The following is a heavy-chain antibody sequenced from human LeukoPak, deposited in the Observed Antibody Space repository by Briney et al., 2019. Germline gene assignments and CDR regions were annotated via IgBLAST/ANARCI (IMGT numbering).Heavy chain of an antibody. CDR1: GYTFTSYD. Sequence: GASVTVSCKASGYTFTSYDINWVRQAPGQGREWMGWMNPNSGNTGYAQKFQCRVTMTRNTSISTAYMELSSLRSEDTAVYYCAKDLHYYGPGSSPQYWGQGTLVTVSS. J-gene: IGHJ4*02. CDR2: MNPNSGNT. CDR3: AKDLHYYGPGSSPQY. V-gene: IGHV1-8*01. D-gene: IGHD3-10*01.